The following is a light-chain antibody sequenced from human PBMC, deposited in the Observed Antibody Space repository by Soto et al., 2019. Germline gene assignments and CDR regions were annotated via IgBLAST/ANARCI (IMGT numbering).Light chain of an antibody. CDR1: SSDVGGYNY. CDR3: SSYTGRSTDI. V-gene: IGLV2-14*01. Sequence: QSALTQPASVSGSPGKSITISCTGTSSDVGGYNYVSWYQQHPGKAPKILIYEVSRRPSGVSNRFSGSKSGNTASLTISGLQGEDEGDYYCSSYTGRSTDIFGTGTKLTVL. J-gene: IGLJ1*01. CDR2: EVS.